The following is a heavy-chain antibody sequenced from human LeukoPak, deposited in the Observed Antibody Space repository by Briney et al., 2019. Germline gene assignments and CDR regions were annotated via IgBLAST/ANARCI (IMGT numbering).Heavy chain of an antibody. CDR1: GFTFSSYG. V-gene: IGHV3-33*06. CDR2: IWYDGSNK. Sequence: PGRSLRLSCAASGFTFSSYGMHWVRQAPGKGLEWVAVIWYDGSNKYYADSVEGRFTISRDNSKNTLYLQMNSLRAEDTAVYYCAKEGIYCSGGSCYFDYWGQGTLVTVSS. J-gene: IGHJ4*02. CDR3: AKEGIYCSGGSCYFDY. D-gene: IGHD2-15*01.